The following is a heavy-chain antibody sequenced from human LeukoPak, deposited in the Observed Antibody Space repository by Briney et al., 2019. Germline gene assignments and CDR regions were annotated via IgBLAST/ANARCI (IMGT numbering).Heavy chain of an antibody. V-gene: IGHV1-69*05. Sequence: GASVKVSCTASGGTFSSYAISWVRQAPGQGLEWMGGIIPIFGTANYAQKIQGRVTITTDESTSTGYMELSSLRAEDTAMYYCAAEFSGGGRCYTGHSGHDYWGQGTLVTVSS. D-gene: IGHD2-15*01. CDR3: AAEFSGGGRCYTGHSGHDY. CDR2: IIPIFGTA. J-gene: IGHJ4*02. CDR1: GGTFSSYA.